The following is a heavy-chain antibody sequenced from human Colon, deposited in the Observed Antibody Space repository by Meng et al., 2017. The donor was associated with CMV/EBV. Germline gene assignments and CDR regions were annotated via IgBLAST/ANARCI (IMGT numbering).Heavy chain of an antibody. CDR1: GFSLTNKLNS. V-gene: IGHV2-5*02. J-gene: IGHJ5*02. CDR2: IHGDDTE. CDR3: VHRYSSSSGEVS. D-gene: IGHD6-6*01. Sequence: QITLKEFGPTPVKPTQTLTLTCTFSGFSLTNKLNSLGWIRQSPGKALEWLALIHGDDTEQYSPSLQSRLSATRDTSKNQVVLTLTDMDPVDTATYYCVHRYSSSSGEVSWGQGTLVTVSS.